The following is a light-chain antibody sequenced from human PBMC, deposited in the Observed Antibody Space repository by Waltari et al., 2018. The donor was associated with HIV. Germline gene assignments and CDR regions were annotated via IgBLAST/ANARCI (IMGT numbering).Light chain of an antibody. J-gene: IGLJ2*01. CDR3: AAWDDSLNGPV. Sequence: QSVLTQPPSASGTPGQRVTISCSGSSSNIGSNPVYWYQQLPGTAPKALIYSSSPRPSGVPDRFSASKSGTSASLAISVLQSEDEAEYYCAAWDDSLNGPVFGGGTKLTVL. CDR2: SSS. CDR1: SSNIGSNP. V-gene: IGLV1-44*01.